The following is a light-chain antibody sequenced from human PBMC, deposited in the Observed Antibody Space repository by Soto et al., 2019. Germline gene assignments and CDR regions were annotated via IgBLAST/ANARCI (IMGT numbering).Light chain of an antibody. CDR2: EVS. V-gene: IGLV2-8*01. J-gene: IGLJ2*01. CDR3: TSYAGSNIPVV. Sequence: QSALTQPPSASGSPGQSGTISCTGTSSDVGGNNFVSWYQQHPGKAPKLMIYEVSKRPSGVPDRFSGSTSGNTASLTVSGLQADDEADYYCTSYAGSNIPVVFGGGTKLTVL. CDR1: SSDVGGNNF.